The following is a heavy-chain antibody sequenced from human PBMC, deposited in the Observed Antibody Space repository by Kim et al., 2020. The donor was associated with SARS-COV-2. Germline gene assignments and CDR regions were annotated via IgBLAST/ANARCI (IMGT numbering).Heavy chain of an antibody. Sequence: SETLSLTCTVSGGSISSYYWSWIRQPAGKGLEWIGRIYTSGSTNYNPSLKSRVTMSVDTSKNQFSLKLSSVTAADTAVYYCARETYYYDSSGYYYAEYFDYWGQGTLVTVSS. CDR1: GGSISSYY. CDR2: IYTSGST. V-gene: IGHV4-4*07. CDR3: ARETYYYDSSGYYYAEYFDY. J-gene: IGHJ4*02. D-gene: IGHD3-22*01.